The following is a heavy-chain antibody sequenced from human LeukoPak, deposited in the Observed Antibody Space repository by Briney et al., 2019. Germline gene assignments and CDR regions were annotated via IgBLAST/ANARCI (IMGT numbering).Heavy chain of an antibody. Sequence: SETLSLTCTVSGGSMSPYHWGWIRQPPGKGLEWTGYIYYSGSTNYNPSLKSRVTISVDTSKNQFSLKLSSVTAADTAVYYCARGLSGLLGGVLAFDYWGQGTLVTVSS. J-gene: IGHJ4*02. D-gene: IGHD4-23*01. CDR3: ARGLSGLLGGVLAFDY. CDR1: GGSMSPYH. V-gene: IGHV4-59*12. CDR2: IYYSGST.